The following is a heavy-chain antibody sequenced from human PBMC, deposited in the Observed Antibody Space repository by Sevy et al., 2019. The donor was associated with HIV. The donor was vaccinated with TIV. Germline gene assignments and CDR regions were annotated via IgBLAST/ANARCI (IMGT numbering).Heavy chain of an antibody. CDR3: ARDLDDNSGYYYGAIDY. CDR2: ISSDGTTI. D-gene: IGHD3-22*01. J-gene: IGHJ4*02. V-gene: IGHV3-48*03. CDR1: GFTFSSYE. Sequence: GRSLRLSCAASGFTFSSYEMNWVRQAPGKGLEWVSYISSDGTTIYYADSVKGRFTISRDNAQNSVSLQMNSLRAEDTAVYYCARDLDDNSGYYYGAIDYWGQGTLVTVSS.